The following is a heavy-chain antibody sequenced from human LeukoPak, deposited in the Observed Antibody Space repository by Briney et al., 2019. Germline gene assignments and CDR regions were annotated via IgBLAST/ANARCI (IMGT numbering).Heavy chain of an antibody. Sequence: PSETLSLTCDVLGGPFSGYYWSWIRQPPGRGLEWIGEISQFGSTDYNPSLKSRVTISVDTSGGRFSLKMTSVTAADTAVYYCAREAPAGSAAFDIWGQGTMVTVSS. CDR3: AREAPAGSAAFDI. CDR2: ISQFGST. D-gene: IGHD3-10*01. V-gene: IGHV4-34*01. CDR1: GGPFSGYY. J-gene: IGHJ3*02.